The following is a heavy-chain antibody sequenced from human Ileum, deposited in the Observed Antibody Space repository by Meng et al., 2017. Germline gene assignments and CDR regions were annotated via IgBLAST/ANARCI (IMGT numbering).Heavy chain of an antibody. D-gene: IGHD5-24*01. CDR3: ARVSQRDGYNSANFDY. J-gene: IGHJ4*02. V-gene: IGHV4-4*02. Sequence: QVPARWSGPGLGKPSGTLSLTCAVSGGSISTSNWWIWLRQSPGQGLEWIGEIYHTGSTTYNPSLESRVTVSVDKSNNQFSLRLTSATAADTAVYYCARVSQRDGYNSANFDYWGQGALVTVSS. CDR2: IYHTGST. CDR1: GGSISTSNW.